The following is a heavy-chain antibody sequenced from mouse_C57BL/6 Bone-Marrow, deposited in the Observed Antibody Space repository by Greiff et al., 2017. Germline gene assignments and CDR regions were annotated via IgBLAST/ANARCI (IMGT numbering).Heavy chain of an antibody. V-gene: IGHV5-4*01. D-gene: IGHD1-1*01. CDR2: ISDGGSYT. CDR1: GFTFSSYA. J-gene: IGHJ1*03. Sequence: EVKLMESGGGLVKPGGSLKLSCAASGFTFSSYAMSWVRQTPGKRLEWVATISDGGSYTYYPDNVKGRVTISRDNAKNNLYLQMSHLKSEDTAMYYWARDSYGVFPYFAVWGTGTTVTVSS. CDR3: ARDSYGVFPYFAV.